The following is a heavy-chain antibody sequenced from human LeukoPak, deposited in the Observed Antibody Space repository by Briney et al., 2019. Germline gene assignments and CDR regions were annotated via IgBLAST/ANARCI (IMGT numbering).Heavy chain of an antibody. J-gene: IGHJ4*02. CDR2: IYHSGST. V-gene: IGHV4-59*12. CDR3: AREYHSYAFVD. D-gene: IGHD5-18*01. CDR1: GGSISSYY. Sequence: SETLSLTCTVSGGSISSYYWSWIRQPPGKGLEWIGYIYHSGSTDYNPSLKSRVTISVDTSKSQFSLKLTSVTAADTAVYYCAREYHSYAFVDWGQGTLVTVSS.